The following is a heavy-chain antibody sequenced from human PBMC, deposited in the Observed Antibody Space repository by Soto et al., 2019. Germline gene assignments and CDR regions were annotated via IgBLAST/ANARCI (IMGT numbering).Heavy chain of an antibody. CDR3: TSIVVVVAATNAFDI. CDR1: GFTFSNAW. V-gene: IGHV3-15*01. CDR2: IKSKTDGGTT. D-gene: IGHD2-15*01. J-gene: IGHJ3*02. Sequence: PGGSLRLSCAASGFTFSNAWMSWVRQAPGKGLEWVGRIKSKTDGGTTDYAAPVKGRFTISRDDSKNTLYLQMNSLKTEDTAVYYCTSIVVVVAATNAFDIWGKGTMVTVS.